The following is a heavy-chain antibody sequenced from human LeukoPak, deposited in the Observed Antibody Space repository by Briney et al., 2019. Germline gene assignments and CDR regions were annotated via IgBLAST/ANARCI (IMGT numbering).Heavy chain of an antibody. CDR3: AKSVAAYGVYYYYYYGMDV. CDR1: GFTFSSYA. Sequence: GTSLRLSCAASGFTFSSYAMSWVRQAPGKGLEWVSAISGSGGSTYYTDSVKGRFTISRDNSKNTLYLQMNSLRAEDTAVYYCAKSVAAYGVYYYYYYGMDVWGQGTTVTVSS. CDR2: ISGSGGST. J-gene: IGHJ6*02. V-gene: IGHV3-23*01. D-gene: IGHD4-17*01.